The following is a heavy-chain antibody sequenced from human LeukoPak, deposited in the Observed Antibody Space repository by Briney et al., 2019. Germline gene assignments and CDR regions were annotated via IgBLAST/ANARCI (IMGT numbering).Heavy chain of an antibody. J-gene: IGHJ4*02. CDR2: ISAYNGNT. D-gene: IGHD4-23*01. Sequence: ASVKVSCKASGYTFTSYAMNWVRQAPGQGLEWMGWISAYNGNTNYAQKLQGRVTMTTDTSTSTAYMELRSLRSDDTAVYYCARDDYGGNSELYYFDYWGQGTLVTVSS. CDR1: GYTFTSYA. V-gene: IGHV1-18*01. CDR3: ARDDYGGNSELYYFDY.